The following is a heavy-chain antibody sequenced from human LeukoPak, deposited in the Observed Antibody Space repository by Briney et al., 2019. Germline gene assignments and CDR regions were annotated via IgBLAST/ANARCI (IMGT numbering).Heavy chain of an antibody. Sequence: SETLSLTCTVSGGSISSGDYYWSWIRQPPGKGLECIGYIYYSGSTYYNPSLKSRVTISVDTSKNQFSLKLSSVTAADTAVYYCARGGDYYDSSGYYPNDYWGQGTLVTVSS. V-gene: IGHV4-30-4*01. CDR1: GGSISSGDYY. CDR2: IYYSGST. J-gene: IGHJ4*02. D-gene: IGHD3-22*01. CDR3: ARGGDYYDSSGYYPNDY.